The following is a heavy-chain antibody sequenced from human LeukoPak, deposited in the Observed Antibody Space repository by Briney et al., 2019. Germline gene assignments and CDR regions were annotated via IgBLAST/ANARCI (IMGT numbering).Heavy chain of an antibody. CDR1: GGSISSGDYY. CDR2: IYYSGST. CDR3: ARAYYDILTGYPTYYFDY. V-gene: IGHV4-30-4*01. D-gene: IGHD3-9*01. J-gene: IGHJ4*02. Sequence: SQTLSLPCTVSGGSISSGDYYWSWIRQPPGKGLEWIGYIYYSGSTYYNPSLKSRVTISVDTSKNQFSLKLSSVTAADTAVYYCARAYYDILTGYPTYYFDYWGQGTLVTVSS.